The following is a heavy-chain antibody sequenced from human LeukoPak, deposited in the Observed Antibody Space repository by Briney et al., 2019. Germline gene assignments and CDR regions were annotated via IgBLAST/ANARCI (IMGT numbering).Heavy chain of an antibody. CDR2: VTHSGSA. D-gene: IGHD1-26*01. CDR1: SGSFSAYY. CDR3: ARGRTGSYFAADY. V-gene: IGHV4-34*01. J-gene: IGHJ4*02. Sequence: PSETLSLTCAVYSGSFSAYYYSWIRQPPGKGLEWIGEVTHSGSANYNPSLRGQVTISVDTSKNQFSLKLNSVTAADTAVYYCARGRTGSYFAADYWGQGTLVTVSS.